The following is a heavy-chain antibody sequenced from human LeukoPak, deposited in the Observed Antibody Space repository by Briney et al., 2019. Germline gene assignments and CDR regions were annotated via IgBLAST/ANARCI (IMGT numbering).Heavy chain of an antibody. CDR3: AKLSTYYDFWSGYYLDRVGMDV. D-gene: IGHD3-3*01. J-gene: IGHJ6*04. CDR1: GFTVSSNY. CDR2: IYSGGST. V-gene: IGHV3-53*01. Sequence: GGSLRLSCAASGFTVSSNYMSWVRQAPGKGLGWVSVIYSGGSTYYADSVKGRFTISRDNSKNTLYLQMNSLRAEDTAVYYCAKLSTYYDFWSGYYLDRVGMDVWGKGTTVTVSS.